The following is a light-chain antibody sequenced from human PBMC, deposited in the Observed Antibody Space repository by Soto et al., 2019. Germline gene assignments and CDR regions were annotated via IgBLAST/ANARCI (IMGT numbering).Light chain of an antibody. CDR2: DAS. CDR1: QTVGKD. Sequence: IVLTQSPATLSLSPGERASLSCRASQTVGKDLAWYQVRPGQAPRLLIFDASTRATGVPPRFSGSRSGPDSPLPTGGLTPEIFALYSFQHGSPWPFLFGGGT. CDR3: QHGSPWPFL. J-gene: IGKJ4*01. V-gene: IGKV3-11*01.